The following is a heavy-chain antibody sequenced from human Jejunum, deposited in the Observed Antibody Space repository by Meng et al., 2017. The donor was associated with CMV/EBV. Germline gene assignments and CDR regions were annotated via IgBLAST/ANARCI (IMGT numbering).Heavy chain of an antibody. D-gene: IGHD3-10*01. J-gene: IGHJ5*02. Sequence: SGFTFNTYAMHWILQAPGKGLEWVAVISYEGSNRYYIESVQGRFTISRDNSNSTLYLQMNSLRIEDTAVYYCARDLIPWASGTPDHWGQGTLVTVSS. V-gene: IGHV3-30*04. CDR2: ISYEGSNR. CDR3: ARDLIPWASGTPDH. CDR1: GFTFNTYA.